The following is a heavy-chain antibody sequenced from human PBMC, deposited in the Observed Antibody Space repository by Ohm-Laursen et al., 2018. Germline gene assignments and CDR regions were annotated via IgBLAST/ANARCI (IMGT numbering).Heavy chain of an antibody. CDR2: FDPEDGET. D-gene: IGHD2-15*01. J-gene: IGHJ4*02. CDR3: ATLRLGYCSGGSCYEDDY. V-gene: IGHV1-24*01. Sequence: VASVTVSCKVSGYTLTELSMHWVRRAPGKGLEWMGGFDPEDGETIYAQKFQGRVTMTEDTSTDTAYMELSSLRSEDTAVYYCATLRLGYCSGGSCYEDDYWGQGTLVTVSS. CDR1: GYTLTELS.